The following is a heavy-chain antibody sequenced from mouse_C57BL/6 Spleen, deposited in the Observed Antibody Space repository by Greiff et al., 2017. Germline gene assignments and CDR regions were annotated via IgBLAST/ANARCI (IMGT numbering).Heavy chain of an antibody. CDR3: TRDSSGYVYAMDY. Sequence: QVQLKESGAELVRPGASVTLSCKASGYTFTDYEMHWVKQTPVHGLEWIGAIDPETGGTAYNQTFKGKAILTADKSSSTAYMALRSLTSEDSAVYYCTRDSSGYVYAMDYWGQGTSVTVSS. CDR2: IDPETGGT. V-gene: IGHV1-15*01. D-gene: IGHD3-2*02. CDR1: GYTFTDYE. J-gene: IGHJ4*01.